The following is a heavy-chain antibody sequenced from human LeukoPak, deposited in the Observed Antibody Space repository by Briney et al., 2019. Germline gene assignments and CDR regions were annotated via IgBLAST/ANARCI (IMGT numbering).Heavy chain of an antibody. V-gene: IGHV3-21*01. CDR1: GFTFSSYS. J-gene: IGHJ4*02. D-gene: IGHD3-10*01. CDR3: ARERTPKHYYGSGTYDRYFDH. Sequence: GGSLRLSCAASGFTFSSYSMNWVRQAPGKGLEWVSSISSCSSYIYYADSVKGRFTISRDNAKNSLYLQMNSLRAEDTALYYCARERTPKHYYGSGTYDRYFDHWGQGTLVTVSS. CDR2: ISSCSSYI.